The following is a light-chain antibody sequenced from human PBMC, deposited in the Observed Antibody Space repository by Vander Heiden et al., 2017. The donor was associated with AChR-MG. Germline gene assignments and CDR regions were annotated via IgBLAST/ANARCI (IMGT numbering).Light chain of an antibody. J-gene: IGKJ4*01. CDR1: QSISSW. V-gene: IGKV1-5*03. CDR3: QQYNSIPT. CDR2: KAS. Sequence: DIQMTQSPSTLSASVGDRVTITCRASQSISSWLAWYQQKPGKAPKLLIYKASSLESGVPSRFSGSGSGTEFTLTISSLQPDDFATYYCQQYNSIPTFGGGTKVEIK.